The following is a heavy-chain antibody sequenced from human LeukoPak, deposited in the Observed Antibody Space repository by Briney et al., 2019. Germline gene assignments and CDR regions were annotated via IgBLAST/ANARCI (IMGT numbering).Heavy chain of an antibody. J-gene: IGHJ6*02. CDR1: GFTFTSYS. CDR3: ARDINYGGNYGMDV. Sequence: PGGSLSLSCVASGFTFTSYSMHWVRQAPGKGLEWVSSISRSSSYIYYAYSVRGRFTISRDNAKNSLYVQMNSLRAEDTAGYYFARDINYGGNYGMDVWGQGTTVTVSS. V-gene: IGHV3-21*01. D-gene: IGHD4-17*01. CDR2: ISRSSSYI.